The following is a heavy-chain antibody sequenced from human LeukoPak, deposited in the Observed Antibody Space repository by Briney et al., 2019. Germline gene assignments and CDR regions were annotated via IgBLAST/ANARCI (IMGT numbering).Heavy chain of an antibody. V-gene: IGHV1-2*02. CDR3: ARTHSGYDKEIDY. CDR2: INPNSGGT. CDR1: GGTFSSYA. D-gene: IGHD5-12*01. J-gene: IGHJ4*02. Sequence: ASVKVSCKASGGTFSSYAISWVRQAPGQGLEWMGWINPNSGGTNYAQKFQGRVTMTRDTSISTAYMELSRLRSDDTAVYYCARTHSGYDKEIDYWGQGTLVTVSS.